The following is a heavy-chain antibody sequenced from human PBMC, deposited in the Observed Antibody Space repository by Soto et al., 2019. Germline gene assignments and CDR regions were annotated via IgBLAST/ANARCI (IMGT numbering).Heavy chain of an antibody. V-gene: IGHV1-69*06. D-gene: IGHD3-10*01. CDR3: ASHYYGSGSYRPPYYYGMDV. CDR1: GGTFSSYA. J-gene: IGHJ6*02. CDR2: IIPIFGTA. Sequence: SVKVSCKASGGTFSSYAISWVRQAPGQGLEWMGGIIPIFGTANYAQKFQGRVTITADKSTSTAFMELSSLRSEDTAVYYCASHYYGSGSYRPPYYYGMDVWGQGTTVTVSS.